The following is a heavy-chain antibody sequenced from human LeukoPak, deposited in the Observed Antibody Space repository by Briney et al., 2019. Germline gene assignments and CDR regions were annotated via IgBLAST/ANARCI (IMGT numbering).Heavy chain of an antibody. D-gene: IGHD2-15*01. Sequence: GGSLRPSCAASGFTFSTYAMNWVRQAPGKGLEWVSSISGNSDYIYYAESLKGRFTISRDNAKNLLYLQLNSLREEDTAVYYCAREKRTMAVVNDYWGQGTLVIVSS. CDR3: AREKRTMAVVNDY. CDR1: GFTFSTYA. J-gene: IGHJ4*02. V-gene: IGHV3-21*06. CDR2: ISGNSDYI.